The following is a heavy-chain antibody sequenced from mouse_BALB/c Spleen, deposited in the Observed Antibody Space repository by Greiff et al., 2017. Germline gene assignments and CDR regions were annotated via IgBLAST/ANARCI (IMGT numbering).Heavy chain of an antibody. CDR3: TRDLSRALDY. CDR1: GFTFSSYT. Sequence: EVKLVESGGGLVKPGGSLKLSCAASGFTFSSYTMSWVRQTPGKRLEWVATISSGGSYTYYPDSVKGRFTIYGNNDKNTLYLQMSRLKSEDTAMYYCTRDLSRALDYWGQGTSVTVSS. V-gene: IGHV5-6-4*01. J-gene: IGHJ4*01. CDR2: ISSGGSYT.